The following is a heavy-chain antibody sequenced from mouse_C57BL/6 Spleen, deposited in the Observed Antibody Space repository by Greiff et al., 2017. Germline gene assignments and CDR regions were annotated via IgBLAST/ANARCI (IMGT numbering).Heavy chain of an antibody. CDR2: IYPGSGNT. CDR1: GYSFTSYY. CDR3: AREGLLRRFDY. Sequence: SGPELVKPGASVKISCKASGYSFTSYYIHWVKQRPGQGLEWIGWIYPGSGNTKYNEKFKGKATLTADTSSSTAYMQLSSLTSEDSAVYFCAREGLLRRFDYWGQGTTLTVSS. J-gene: IGHJ2*01. V-gene: IGHV1-66*01. D-gene: IGHD1-2*01.